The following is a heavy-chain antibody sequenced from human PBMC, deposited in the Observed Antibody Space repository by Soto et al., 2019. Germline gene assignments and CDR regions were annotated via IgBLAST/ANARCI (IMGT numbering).Heavy chain of an antibody. Sequence: QVQLQESGPGLVKPSQTLSLTCSVSGASITSGDYYWSWVRQPPGKGLEWIGYIYYTGDGYYNPSLESRLSISLDSSENQFSLELRSVSAADTAIYYCVGTGTMVDYWGQGTLVTVSS. CDR1: GASITSGDYY. J-gene: IGHJ4*02. CDR2: IYYTGDG. V-gene: IGHV4-30-4*08. CDR3: VGTGTMVDY. D-gene: IGHD1-7*01.